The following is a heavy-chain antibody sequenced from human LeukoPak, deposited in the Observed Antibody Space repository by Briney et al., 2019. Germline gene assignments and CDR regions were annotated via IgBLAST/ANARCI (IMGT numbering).Heavy chain of an antibody. CDR3: ARLDYDILTGLYSGNYYYYMDV. Sequence: GESLKISCKGSGYSFTNYWIGWVRQMPGKGLELMGIIYPGDSDTTYSPSFQGQVTISADKSISTAYLQWSSLKASDTAMYYCARLDYDILTGLYSGNYYYYMDVWGKGTTVTVSS. CDR1: GYSFTNYW. J-gene: IGHJ6*03. CDR2: IYPGDSDT. V-gene: IGHV5-51*01. D-gene: IGHD3-9*01.